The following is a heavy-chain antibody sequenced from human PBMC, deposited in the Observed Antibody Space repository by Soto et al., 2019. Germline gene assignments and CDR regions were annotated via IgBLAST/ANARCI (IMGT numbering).Heavy chain of an antibody. CDR1: GFSVSSTY. CDR3: ARHRHPRGTVGATSPLDP. CDR2: HYSGGST. Sequence: PSETLRLSCAISGFSVSSTYLSWVLQAPGKGLEWVSVHYSGGSTYYADSVQGRFTISRDKSNNTLYLQMRRVRAEDTAVYFCARHRHPRGTVGATSPLDPWGQGTQVTVSS. J-gene: IGHJ5*02. D-gene: IGHD1-26*01. V-gene: IGHV3-53*01.